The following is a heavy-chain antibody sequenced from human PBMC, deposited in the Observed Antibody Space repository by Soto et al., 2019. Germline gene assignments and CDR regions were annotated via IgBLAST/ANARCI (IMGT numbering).Heavy chain of an antibody. CDR1: GYTFTSYG. CDR3: ARNRGYFDWLSPGYFDY. V-gene: IGHV1-18*01. D-gene: IGHD3-9*01. J-gene: IGHJ4*02. CDR2: ISAYNGNK. Sequence: ASVKVSCKASGYTFTSYGISWVRQAPGQGLEWMGCISAYNGNKNYEQKLQGRVTMTTDTSTSTAYMELRSLRSDDTAVYYCARNRGYFDWLSPGYFDYWGQGTLVTVSS.